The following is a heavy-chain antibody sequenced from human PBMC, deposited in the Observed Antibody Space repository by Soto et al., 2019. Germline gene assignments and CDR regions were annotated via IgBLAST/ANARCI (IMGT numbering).Heavy chain of an antibody. Sequence: EVQLVESGGGLVQPGESLRLSCAASGLTFRSYWMHWVRQAPGKGLVWVSRINTDGSVAMYVDSVKGRFTISRDNAKNNLYLHRNSLRAEDVAVYYCLGDMRLCRLDSWGRGTLVTVSS. V-gene: IGHV3-74*03. CDR2: INTDGSVA. CDR3: LGDMRLCRLDS. J-gene: IGHJ4*02. CDR1: GLTFRSYW. D-gene: IGHD3-16*01.